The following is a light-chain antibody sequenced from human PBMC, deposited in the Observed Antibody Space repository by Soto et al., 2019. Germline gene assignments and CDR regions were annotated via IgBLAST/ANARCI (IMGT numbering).Light chain of an antibody. CDR3: EQVNDYPLT. CDR1: QGISDY. Sequence: DIQLTQSPSFLSASVGDRVTISCRASQGISDYLAWYQQKPGKAPKLLIYGASTLQSGAPSRFSGSASGTSFTLTISSLQPEDFATYLGEQVNDYPLTFGGGTKLESK. J-gene: IGKJ4*01. V-gene: IGKV1-9*01. CDR2: GAS.